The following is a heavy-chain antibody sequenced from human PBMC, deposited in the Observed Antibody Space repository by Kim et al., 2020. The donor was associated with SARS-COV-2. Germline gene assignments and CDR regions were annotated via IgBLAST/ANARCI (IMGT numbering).Heavy chain of an antibody. D-gene: IGHD5-12*01. Sequence: ASVKVSCKASGYTFTSYYIHWVRQAPGQGLEWMGIISPSGGSTTYAQKFQGRVTMTRDTSTSTVYMELSSLRSEDTAMYYCARALYSGYDLRGLDYWGQGTLVPVSS. J-gene: IGHJ4*02. CDR3: ARALYSGYDLRGLDY. CDR1: GYTFTSYY. V-gene: IGHV1-46*01. CDR2: ISPSGGST.